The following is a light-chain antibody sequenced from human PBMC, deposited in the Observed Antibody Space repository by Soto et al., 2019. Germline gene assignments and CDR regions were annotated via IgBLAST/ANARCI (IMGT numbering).Light chain of an antibody. CDR1: QGIRSA. Sequence: AIHVTDSRSSLSSSVVGSVTITCRASQGIRSALGWYQQKPGKVPKLLIYAASTLQSGVPSRFSGSGSGTDFTLTISSLQPEDFATYYCQQLESYPSTFGGGTKVDIK. V-gene: IGKV1-13*02. J-gene: IGKJ4*01. CDR2: AAS. CDR3: QQLESYPST.